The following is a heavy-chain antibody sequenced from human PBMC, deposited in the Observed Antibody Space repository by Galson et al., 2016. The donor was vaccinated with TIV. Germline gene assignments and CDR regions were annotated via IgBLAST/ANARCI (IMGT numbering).Heavy chain of an antibody. D-gene: IGHD2-2*02. V-gene: IGHV3-23*01. CDR3: AKTQVDIVVAPAATPGYYFDY. Sequence: SLRLSCAASGFTFNTNTMSWIRQAPGKGLEWVSTSSGSGDTIYYADSVKGRFPISRDNSKGTLYLQMSSLRVDDTAIYYCAKTQVDIVVAPAATPGYYFDYWGQGTLVTVSS. CDR1: GFTFNTNT. J-gene: IGHJ4*02. CDR2: SSGSGDTI.